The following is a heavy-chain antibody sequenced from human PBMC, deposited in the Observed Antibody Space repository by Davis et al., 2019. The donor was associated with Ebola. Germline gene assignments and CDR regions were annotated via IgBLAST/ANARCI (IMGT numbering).Heavy chain of an antibody. V-gene: IGHV3-33*01. CDR1: GFTFSSYG. Sequence: GESLKISCAASGFTFSSYGMHWVRQAPGKGLEWVAVIWYDGSNKYYADSVKGRFTISRDNSKNTLYLQMNSLRAEDTAVYYCARFVRWSGHGMDVWGQGTTVTVSS. CDR2: IWYDGSNK. J-gene: IGHJ6*02. CDR3: ARFVRWSGHGMDV. D-gene: IGHD3-3*01.